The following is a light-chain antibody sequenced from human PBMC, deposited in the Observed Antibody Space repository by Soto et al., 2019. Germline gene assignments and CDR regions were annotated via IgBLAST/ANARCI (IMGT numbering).Light chain of an antibody. CDR1: NSNIRRNT. CDR3: AAWDDSLNGRV. CDR2: YDH. Sequence: QSVLTQPPSAAGTPGQRVTISCSGSNSNIRRNTVNWYQQLPGTAPKLLIYYDHLRPSGVPDPTSGSKSGTSASLAISGLQSDDEAGYYCAAWDDSLNGRVFGTGTTVTVL. J-gene: IGLJ1*01. V-gene: IGLV1-44*01.